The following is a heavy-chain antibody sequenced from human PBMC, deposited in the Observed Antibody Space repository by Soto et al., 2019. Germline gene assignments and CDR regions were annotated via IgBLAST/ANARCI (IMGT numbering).Heavy chain of an antibody. J-gene: IGHJ6*02. CDR1: GGSISSYC. V-gene: IGHV4-59*01. CDR3: ARAFYGSGSYSYYYYGMDV. D-gene: IGHD3-10*01. Sequence: SETLSLTCTVSGGSISSYCWSWIRQPPGKGLEWIGYIYYSGSTNYNPSLKSRVTISVDTSKNQFSLKLSSVIAADTAVYYCARAFYGSGSYSYYYYGMDVWGQGTTVTVSS. CDR2: IYYSGST.